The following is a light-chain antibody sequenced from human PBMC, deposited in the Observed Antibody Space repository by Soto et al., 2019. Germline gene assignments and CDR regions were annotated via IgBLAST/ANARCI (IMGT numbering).Light chain of an antibody. J-gene: IGKJ4*01. CDR3: QQFSSYPLT. CDR2: GAS. CDR1: QSVSTN. Sequence: EIVMTQSPTTLSVSPGERATLSCRASQSVSTNLAWYQQKPGQVPSLLIYGASTRASGIPARFSGSGSGTEFTLTISRLQPEDFAVYYCQQFSSYPLTFGGGTKVDIK. V-gene: IGKV3-15*01.